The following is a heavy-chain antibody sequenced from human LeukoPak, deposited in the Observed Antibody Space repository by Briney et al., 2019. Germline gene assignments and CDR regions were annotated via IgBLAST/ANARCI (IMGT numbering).Heavy chain of an antibody. CDR2: IKRDGSEK. D-gene: IGHD6-13*01. V-gene: IGHV3-7*03. Sequence: PGGSLRLSCAVSGFTFSSYWMTWVRQAPGKGLEWVANIKRDGSEKYYVDSVKGRFTISRDNAKNSLYLQMNSLRAEDTAVYYCARTGYSSSWYLPTGYFQHWGQGTLVTVSS. J-gene: IGHJ1*01. CDR3: ARTGYSSSWYLPTGYFQH. CDR1: GFTFSSYW.